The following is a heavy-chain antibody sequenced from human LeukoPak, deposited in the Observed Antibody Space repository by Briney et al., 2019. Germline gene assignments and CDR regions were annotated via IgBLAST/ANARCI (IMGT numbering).Heavy chain of an antibody. CDR2: INPNGGGT. CDR1: GYTFTAYY. D-gene: IGHD3-10*01. V-gene: IGHV1-2*02. Sequence: ASVKVSCKASGYTFTAYYLHWVRQAPGQGLEWMGWINPNGGGTVYAPKFQGRVSMTRDTSISTAYLELSRLTSDDTAVYYCARLDLRLYCSGTFVGSWGQGTLVTVSS. CDR3: ARLDLRLYCSGTFVGS. J-gene: IGHJ1*01.